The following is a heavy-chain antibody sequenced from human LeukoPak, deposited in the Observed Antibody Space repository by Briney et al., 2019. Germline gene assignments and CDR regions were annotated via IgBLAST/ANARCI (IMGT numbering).Heavy chain of an antibody. V-gene: IGHV3-23*01. CDR3: AKRMAGYCSGGSCYSADY. J-gene: IGHJ4*02. CDR2: ISGSGGST. D-gene: IGHD2-15*01. Sequence: GGSLRLSCAASGFTVSRSAMSWVRQAPGKGLEWVSGISGSGGSTYYADSVKGRFTMSRDNSKNTLYLQMNSLRAEDTALYYGAKRMAGYCSGGSCYSADYWGQGTLVTVSS. CDR1: GFTVSRSA.